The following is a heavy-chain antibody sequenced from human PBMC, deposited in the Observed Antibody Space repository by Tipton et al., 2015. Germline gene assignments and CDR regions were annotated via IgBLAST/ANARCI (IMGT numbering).Heavy chain of an antibody. CDR2: ISYTETS. CDR3: ARARGRHGGLFAS. D-gene: IGHD4-23*01. V-gene: IGHV4-61*01. CDR1: GASVSSGPYY. J-gene: IGHJ4*02. Sequence: TLSLTCTVSGASVSSGPYYWSWIRQPPGKGLQRIGYISYTETSHYNTSLKSRVTISVDSSKTQFSLKMSSVTASDTAVYYCARARGRHGGLFASWGQGILVTVSS.